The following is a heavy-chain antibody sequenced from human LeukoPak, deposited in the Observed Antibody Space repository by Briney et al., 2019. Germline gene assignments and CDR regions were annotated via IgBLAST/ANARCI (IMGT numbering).Heavy chain of an antibody. CDR3: AQIPTVAGEFDY. V-gene: IGHV2-70*01. D-gene: IGHD6-19*01. J-gene: IGHJ4*02. CDR2: IDWDDDK. Sequence: SGPALVKPTQTLTLTCTFSGFSLSTSGMCVSWIRQPPGKALEWLALIDWDDDKYYSTSLKTRLTISKDTSKNQVVLTMTNMDPVDTATYYCAQIPTVAGEFDYWGQGTLVTVSS. CDR1: GFSLSTSGMC.